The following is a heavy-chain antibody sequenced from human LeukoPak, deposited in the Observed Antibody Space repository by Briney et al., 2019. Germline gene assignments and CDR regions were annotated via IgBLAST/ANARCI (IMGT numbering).Heavy chain of an antibody. V-gene: IGHV3-33*01. CDR3: ARDPTYYYDSSGYSNFDY. Sequence: GGSLRLSCAASGFTFSSYGMHWVRQAPGKGLEWVAVIWYDGSNKYYADSAKGRFTISRDNSKNTLYLQMNSLRAEDTAVYYCARDPTYYYDSSGYSNFDYWGQGTLVTVSS. CDR2: IWYDGSNK. CDR1: GFTFSSYG. J-gene: IGHJ4*02. D-gene: IGHD3-22*01.